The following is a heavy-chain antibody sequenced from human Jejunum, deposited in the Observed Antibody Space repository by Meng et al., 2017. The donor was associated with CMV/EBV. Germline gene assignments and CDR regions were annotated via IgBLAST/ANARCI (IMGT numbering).Heavy chain of an antibody. V-gene: IGHV4-31*03. Sequence: VQLQESGPGPVKPSQTLSLPCTVSGGSISSGGYYWSWIRQHPGKGLEWIGYIHSSGSTYYNPSLRSRLTISVDTSKNQFSLKLSSVTAADTAVYYCARASYGSGSPLGESWFDPWGQGTLVTVSS. J-gene: IGHJ5*02. CDR1: GGSISSGGYY. CDR2: IHSSGST. D-gene: IGHD3-10*01. CDR3: ARASYGSGSPLGESWFDP.